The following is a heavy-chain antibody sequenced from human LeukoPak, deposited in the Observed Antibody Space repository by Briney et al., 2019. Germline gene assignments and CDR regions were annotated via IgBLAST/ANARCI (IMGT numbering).Heavy chain of an antibody. D-gene: IGHD1-26*01. CDR2: IYYSGST. Sequence: MTSETLSLTCTVSGGSISSSSYYWGWIRQPPGKGLEWIGSIYYSGSTYYNPSLKSRVTISVDTSKNQFSLKLSSVTAADTAVYYCARAFIGSSGAFDIWGQGTMVTVSS. CDR3: ARAFIGSSGAFDI. J-gene: IGHJ3*02. V-gene: IGHV4-39*07. CDR1: GGSISSSSYY.